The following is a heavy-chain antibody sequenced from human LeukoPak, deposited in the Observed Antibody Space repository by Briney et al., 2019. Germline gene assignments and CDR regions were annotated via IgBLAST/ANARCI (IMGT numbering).Heavy chain of an antibody. CDR3: ARDSTCSSTSCYAGYYYYGMDV. CDR1: GFTFSSYE. J-gene: IGHJ6*02. V-gene: IGHV3-48*03. D-gene: IGHD2-2*01. Sequence: GGSLRLSCAASGFTFSSYEMNWVRQAPGKGLEWVSYINRSGSTIYYADSVKGRFTISRDNAKNSLYLQMNSLRAEDTAVYYCARDSTCSSTSCYAGYYYYGMDVWGQGTTVTVSS. CDR2: INRSGSTI.